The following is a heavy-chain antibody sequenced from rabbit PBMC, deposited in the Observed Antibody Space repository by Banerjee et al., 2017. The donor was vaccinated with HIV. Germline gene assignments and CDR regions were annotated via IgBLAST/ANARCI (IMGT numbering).Heavy chain of an antibody. J-gene: IGHJ4*01. D-gene: IGHD6-1*01. V-gene: IGHV1S45*01. CDR3: AREGYGGRQGYTFKL. Sequence: QEQLEESGGDLVKPEGSLTLTCTASGFSFSSSYWIYWVRQAPGKGLDWIACLYAGSGSTYYASWVNGRFTFSKTSSTTVTLQMTSLTAADTATYFCAREGYGGRQGYTFKLWGPGTLVTVS. CDR2: LYAGSGST. CDR1: GFSFSSSYW.